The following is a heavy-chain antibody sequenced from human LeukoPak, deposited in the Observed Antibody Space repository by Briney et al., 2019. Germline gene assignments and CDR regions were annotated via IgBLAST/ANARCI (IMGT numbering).Heavy chain of an antibody. D-gene: IGHD3-22*01. CDR1: GGSFSGYY. V-gene: IGHV4-34*01. CDR2: INHSGST. CDR3: ARGWRYYYDSSGRGGWFDP. J-gene: IGHJ5*02. Sequence: SETLSLTCAVYGGSFSGYYWSWNRQPPGKGLEWIGEINHSGSTNYNPSLKSRVTISVDTSKNQFSLKLSSVTAADTAVYYCARGWRYYYDSSGRGGWFDPWGQGTLVTVSS.